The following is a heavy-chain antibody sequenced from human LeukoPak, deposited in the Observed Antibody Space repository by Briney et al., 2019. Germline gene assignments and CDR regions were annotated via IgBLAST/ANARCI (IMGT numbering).Heavy chain of an antibody. J-gene: IGHJ4*02. V-gene: IGHV1-18*01. CDR1: VYTSNTYG. CDR3: ATGDPYSFDY. CDR2: ISTYNGHT. D-gene: IGHD4-17*01. Sequence: GASVKVSCKAFVYTSNTYGISWVRQAPGQGLEYMGWISTYNGHTNYAQKFQDRVTMTAETSTNTGYMELRSLRSDDTAVYYCATGDPYSFDYWGQGTLVTVAS.